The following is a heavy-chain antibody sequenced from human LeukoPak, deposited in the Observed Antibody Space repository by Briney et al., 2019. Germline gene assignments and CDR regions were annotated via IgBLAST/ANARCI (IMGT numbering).Heavy chain of an antibody. CDR2: ISYDGSNK. CDR3: ARSLPSLAY. V-gene: IGHV3-30*03. CDR1: GYTFSSYG. J-gene: IGHJ4*02. D-gene: IGHD3-16*01. Sequence: PGRSLRLSCAASGYTFSSYGMHWVRQAPGKGLEWVAVISYDGSNKYYADSVRGQFTISRDNSKNTLYLQMNSLRAEDTAVYYCARSLPSLAYWGQGTLVTVSS.